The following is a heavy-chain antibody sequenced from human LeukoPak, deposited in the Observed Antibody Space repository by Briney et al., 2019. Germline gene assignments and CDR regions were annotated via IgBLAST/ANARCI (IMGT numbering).Heavy chain of an antibody. V-gene: IGHV3-23*01. CDR2: ISGSGGRT. CDR1: GFTFSSYS. D-gene: IGHD3-3*01. J-gene: IGHJ4*02. Sequence: GGSLRLSCAASGFTFSSYSMNWVRQAPGKGLEWVSAISGSGGRTYYADSVKGRFTISRDNSKNTLYLQMNSLRAEDTAVYYCANDHDEAFDYWGQGTLVTVSS. CDR3: ANDHDEAFDY.